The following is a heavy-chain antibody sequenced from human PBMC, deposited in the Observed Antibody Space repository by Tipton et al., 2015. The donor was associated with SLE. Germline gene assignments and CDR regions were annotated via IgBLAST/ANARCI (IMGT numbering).Heavy chain of an antibody. CDR2: ISSSSSYI. CDR1: GFTFSSYS. Sequence: SLRLSCAASGFTFSSYSMNWVRQAPGKGLEWVSSISSSSSYIYYADSVKGRFTISRDNAKNSLYLQMNSLRAEDTAVYYCARDGLGIAVTRDAFDIWGQGTMVTVSS. V-gene: IGHV3-21*04. J-gene: IGHJ3*02. CDR3: ARDGLGIAVTRDAFDI. D-gene: IGHD6-19*01.